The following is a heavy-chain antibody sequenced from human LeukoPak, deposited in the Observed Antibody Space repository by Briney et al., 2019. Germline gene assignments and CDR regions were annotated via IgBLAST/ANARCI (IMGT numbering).Heavy chain of an antibody. CDR1: GFTFSSYA. Sequence: GGSLRLSCAASGFTFSSYAMSWVRQAPGKGLEWISYIGISSGNTKYADSVKGRFTISRDKARNSLYLQMNSLRVEDTAVYYCARDHRYAFDNWGHGTLVTVSS. D-gene: IGHD5-12*01. J-gene: IGHJ4*01. CDR3: ARDHRYAFDN. CDR2: IGISSGNT. V-gene: IGHV3-48*01.